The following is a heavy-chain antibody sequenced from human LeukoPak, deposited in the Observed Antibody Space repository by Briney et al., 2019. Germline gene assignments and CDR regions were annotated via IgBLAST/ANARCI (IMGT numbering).Heavy chain of an antibody. CDR2: INHSGST. V-gene: IGHV4-34*01. CDR3: ARGYDFWSGYYRTYYYMDV. J-gene: IGHJ6*03. Sequence: PSETLSLTCAVSGGSFSGYYWSWIRQPPGKGLEWIGEINHSGSTNYNPPLKSRVTMSVDTSKNQFSMKLSSVTAADRAVYYCARGYDFWSGYYRTYYYMDVWGEGTTVTVSS. CDR1: GGSFSGYY. D-gene: IGHD3-3*01.